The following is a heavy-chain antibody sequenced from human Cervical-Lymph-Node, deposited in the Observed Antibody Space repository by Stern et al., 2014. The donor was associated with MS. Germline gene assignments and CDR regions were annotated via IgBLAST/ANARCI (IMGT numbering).Heavy chain of an antibody. CDR3: ARETGGYTYGDTDFFDY. J-gene: IGHJ4*02. V-gene: IGHV4-61*02. D-gene: IGHD5-18*01. CDR1: GGSISSGSFY. CDR2: IYSSGST. Sequence: QVQLVESGPGLVKPSQTLSLTCIVSGGSISSGSFYWNWIRQPAGKGLEWIGRIYSSGSTNYNPYLKRRVTISGDTSQNQFSLKMISMTAADTAVYYCARETGGYTYGDTDFFDYWGQGALVTVSS.